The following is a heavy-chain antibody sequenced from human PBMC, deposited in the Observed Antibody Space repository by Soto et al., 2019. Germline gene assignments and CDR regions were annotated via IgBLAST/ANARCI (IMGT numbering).Heavy chain of an antibody. J-gene: IGHJ5*02. CDR3: ARVRDWFDP. CDR2: IDHSGYT. V-gene: IGHV4-34*01. CDR1: GGSFSGYY. Sequence: SETLSLTCAVYGGSFSGYYWNWIRQPPGKGLQWIGEIDHSGYTNYNPSLKSRVTISVDTSKNQFSLRLTSVTAAGTAVYYCARVRDWFDPWGQGTLVTVSS.